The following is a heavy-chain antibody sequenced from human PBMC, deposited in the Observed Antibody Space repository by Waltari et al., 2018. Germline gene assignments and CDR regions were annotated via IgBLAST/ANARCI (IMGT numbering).Heavy chain of an antibody. CDR1: GYTFTSYA. CDR2: INAGNGNT. CDR3: ARSLEEDNAPNYYY. D-gene: IGHD2-15*01. Sequence: QVQLVQSGAEVKKPGASVKVSFKASGYTFTSYAMHWVLQAPGQRLEWMGWINAGNGNTKYSQKFQGRVTITRDTSASTAYMELSSLRSEETAVYYCARSLEEDNAPNYYYWGQGTLVTVSS. J-gene: IGHJ4*02. V-gene: IGHV1-3*01.